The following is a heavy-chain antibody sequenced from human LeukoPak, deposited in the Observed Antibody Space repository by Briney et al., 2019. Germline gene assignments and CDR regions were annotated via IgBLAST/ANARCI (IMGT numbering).Heavy chain of an antibody. CDR2: ISSSGSTI. V-gene: IGHV3-48*03. Sequence: GGSLRLSCAASGFTFSSYEMNWVRQAPGKGLEWVSYISSSGSTIYYADSVKGRFTISRDNAKNSLYLQMNSLRAEDTAVYYCARLFKRNDYWGQGALVTVSS. CDR1: GFTFSSYE. J-gene: IGHJ4*02. CDR3: ARLFKRNDY.